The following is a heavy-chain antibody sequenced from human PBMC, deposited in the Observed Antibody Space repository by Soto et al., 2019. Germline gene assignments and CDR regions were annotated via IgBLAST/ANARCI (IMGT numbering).Heavy chain of an antibody. CDR1: GGSFSGHS. V-gene: IGHV4-34*01. CDR3: STRAYDTNGYYRFDP. J-gene: IGHJ5*01. D-gene: IGHD3-22*01. CDR2: INHSGRV. Sequence: PSATLSLTCAVYGGSFSGHSWTWIRQSPGKGLEWIGDINHSGRVNYSPSLKSRVTISLDTSKNQFSLTLSDVTAADTAMYYCSTRAYDTNGYYRFDPWGQGTLVTVSS.